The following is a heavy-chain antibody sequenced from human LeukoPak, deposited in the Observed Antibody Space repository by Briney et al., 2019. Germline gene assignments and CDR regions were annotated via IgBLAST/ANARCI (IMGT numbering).Heavy chain of an antibody. CDR2: INHSGST. CDR1: GASFSGYY. Sequence: SETLSLTCAVYGASFSGYYWSWLRQPPGKGLEWIGEINHSGSTNYNPSLKSRVTISVDTSKNQFSLKLSSVTAADTAVYYCARGGYGGNPRSYYYYYYGMDVWGQGTTVTVSS. D-gene: IGHD4-23*01. J-gene: IGHJ6*02. CDR3: ARGGYGGNPRSYYYYYYGMDV. V-gene: IGHV4-34*01.